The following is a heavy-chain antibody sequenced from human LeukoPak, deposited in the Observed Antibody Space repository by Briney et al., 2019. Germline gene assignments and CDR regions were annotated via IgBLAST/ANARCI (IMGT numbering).Heavy chain of an antibody. CDR3: ARDPLLSSSIGAFDI. CDR1: GFTFSDHN. CDR2: ISSSGTII. V-gene: IGHV3-11*04. J-gene: IGHJ3*02. Sequence: GGSLRLSCAASGFTFSDHNMSWIRQAPGKGLEWVSYISSSGTIIYYADSVKGRFTISRDNAKNSLFLQMNSLRAEDTAVYYCARDPLLSSSIGAFDIWGQGTMVTVSS. D-gene: IGHD6-6*01.